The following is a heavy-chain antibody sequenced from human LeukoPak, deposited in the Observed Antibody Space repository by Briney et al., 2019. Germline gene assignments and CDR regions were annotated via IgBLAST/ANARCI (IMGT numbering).Heavy chain of an antibody. Sequence: PGGSLRLSCAASGFTFSSYAMSWVRQAPGKGLEWVSAISGSGGSTYYADSVKGRFTISRDNSKNTLYLQMNSLRAEDTALYHCARGGYGDYPPDYWGQGTLVTVSS. D-gene: IGHD4-17*01. J-gene: IGHJ4*02. CDR3: ARGGYGDYPPDY. V-gene: IGHV3-23*01. CDR2: ISGSGGST. CDR1: GFTFSSYA.